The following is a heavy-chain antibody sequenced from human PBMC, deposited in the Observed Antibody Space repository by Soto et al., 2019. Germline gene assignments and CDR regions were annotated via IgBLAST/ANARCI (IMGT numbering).Heavy chain of an antibody. V-gene: IGHV3-11*05. D-gene: IGHD3-9*01. CDR2: ISSSSSYT. CDR3: ARDADILPGSDAFDI. CDR1: GFTFSDYY. J-gene: IGHJ3*02. Sequence: QVQLVESGGGLVKPGGSLRLSCAASGFTFSDYYMTWIRQAPGQGLEWVSYISSSSSYTNYADSVKGRFTISRDNAKNSLYLQMNSLRAEDTAVYYCARDADILPGSDAFDIWGQGTMVTVSS.